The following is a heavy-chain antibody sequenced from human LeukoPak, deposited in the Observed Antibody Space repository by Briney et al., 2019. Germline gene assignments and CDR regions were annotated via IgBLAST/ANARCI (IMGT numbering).Heavy chain of an antibody. V-gene: IGHV3-30*02. CDR3: AQAEGYYYYYMDV. Sequence: PGGSLRLSCAASGFNFSNSVMHWVRQAPGKGLEWVAFIRYDGSKHFADSVKGRFTISKDNFKNTLYLQMNSLRVEDTAVYYCAQAEGYYYYYMDVWGKGTTVTISS. CDR1: GFNFSNSV. J-gene: IGHJ6*03. D-gene: IGHD6-19*01. CDR2: IRYDGSK.